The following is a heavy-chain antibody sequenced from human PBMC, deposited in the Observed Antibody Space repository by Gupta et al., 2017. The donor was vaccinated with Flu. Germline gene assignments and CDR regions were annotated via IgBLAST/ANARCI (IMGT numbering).Heavy chain of an antibody. J-gene: IGHJ5*02. D-gene: IGHD2-15*01. CDR3: ARERFCNTDSCYRWFDP. CDR2: VNPHSGSI. V-gene: IGHV1-2*06. CDR1: GYSFTDYY. Sequence: VQLVQSGADVGKPGASVKVSCKASGYSFTDYYIHWVRQAPGQGLEWMGRVNPHSGSINDEHKFQGRVTLAMDTSISTAYMELTRLRSDDTAVYYCARERFCNTDSCYRWFDPWGQGTLVIVAS.